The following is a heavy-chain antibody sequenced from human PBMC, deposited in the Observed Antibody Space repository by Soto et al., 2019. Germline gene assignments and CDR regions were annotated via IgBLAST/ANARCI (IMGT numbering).Heavy chain of an antibody. CDR2: IIPIFGTA. CDR3: ARARTGTTYVDY. V-gene: IGHV1-69*06. CDR1: GGTFSSYA. D-gene: IGHD1-1*01. Sequence: GASVKVSCKASGGTFSSYAISWVRQAPGQGLEWMGGIIPIFGTANYAQKFQGRVTITADKSTSTAYMELSSLRSEDTAVYCCARARTGTTYVDYWGQGTLVTVSS. J-gene: IGHJ4*02.